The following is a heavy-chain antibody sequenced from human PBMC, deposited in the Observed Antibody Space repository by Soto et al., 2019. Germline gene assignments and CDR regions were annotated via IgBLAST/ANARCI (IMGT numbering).Heavy chain of an antibody. Sequence: LRLSFAASGFPFSTYTMNWVRQAPGKGLEWISYITSKSSTIKYADSVKGRFTVSRDNAKSSLYLQLNSLTDEDTAVYYCAREKEPCSDTTCYSGHFEYWGQGTVGTVS. V-gene: IGHV3-48*02. J-gene: IGHJ4*02. CDR3: AREKEPCSDTTCYSGHFEY. CDR2: ITSKSSTI. D-gene: IGHD2-21*01. CDR1: GFPFSTYT.